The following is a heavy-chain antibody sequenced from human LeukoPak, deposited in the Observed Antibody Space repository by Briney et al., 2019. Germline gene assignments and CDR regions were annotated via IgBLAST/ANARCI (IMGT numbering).Heavy chain of an antibody. CDR2: INWNGGST. Sequence: GGSLRLPCAASGFTFDDYGMSWVRQAPGKGLEWVSDINWNGGSTGYADSVKGRFTIFRDNAKNSLYLQMNSLRAEDTALYYCARDRESCGGDCYSSNDAFDIWGQGTMVTVSS. D-gene: IGHD2-21*02. CDR1: GFTFDDYG. J-gene: IGHJ3*02. V-gene: IGHV3-20*04. CDR3: ARDRESCGGDCYSSNDAFDI.